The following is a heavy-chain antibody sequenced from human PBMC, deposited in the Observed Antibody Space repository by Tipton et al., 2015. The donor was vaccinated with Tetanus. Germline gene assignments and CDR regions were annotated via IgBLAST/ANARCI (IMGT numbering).Heavy chain of an antibody. CDR2: IKPHSGGT. CDR3: ARDRYYDSSGYYSTPLDAFDI. CDR1: GYTFTGYY. J-gene: IGHJ3*02. D-gene: IGHD3-22*01. Sequence: QLVQSVAEVKKPGASVKVSCKASGYTFTGYYMHWVRQAPGQGLEWMGWIKPHSGGTNYAQKFQGRVTMTRDTSISTAYMELSRLRSDDTAVYYCARDRYYDSSGYYSTPLDAFDIWGQGTMVTVSS. V-gene: IGHV1-2*02.